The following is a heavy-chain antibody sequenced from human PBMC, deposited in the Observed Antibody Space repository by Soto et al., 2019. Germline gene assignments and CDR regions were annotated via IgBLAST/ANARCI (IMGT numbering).Heavy chain of an antibody. V-gene: IGHV1-2*02. CDR1: GYTFTGYY. Sequence: ASVKVSCKASGYTFTGYYMHWVRQAPGQGPEWMGWINPNSGGTNYAQKFQGRVTMTRDTSISTAYMELSRLRSDDTAVYYCARVRYCSSTSCYPGYYYYGMDVWGQGTTVTVSS. CDR2: INPNSGGT. CDR3: ARVRYCSSTSCYPGYYYYGMDV. D-gene: IGHD2-2*01. J-gene: IGHJ6*02.